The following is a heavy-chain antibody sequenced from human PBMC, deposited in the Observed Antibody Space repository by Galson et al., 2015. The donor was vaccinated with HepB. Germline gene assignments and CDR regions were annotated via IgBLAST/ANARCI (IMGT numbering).Heavy chain of an antibody. J-gene: IGHJ5*02. CDR3: AKDIEDSYINWFDP. V-gene: IGHV3-30*02. Sequence: SLRLSCAASGFTFSNFVMHWVRQAPGKGLEWVAFIRFDGRNKDYVESVKGRFTISRDNSKNMLYLQMNSLRADDTGVYYCAKDIEDSYINWFDPWGQGTLVTVSS. D-gene: IGHD2-15*01. CDR1: GFTFSNFV. CDR2: IRFDGRNK.